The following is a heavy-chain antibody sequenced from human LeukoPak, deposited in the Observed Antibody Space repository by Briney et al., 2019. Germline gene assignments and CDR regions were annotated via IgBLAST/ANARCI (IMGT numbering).Heavy chain of an antibody. J-gene: IGHJ6*02. Sequence: PSETLSLTCTVSGDSTNSFHWSWIRQPPGKGLEWIGHIFHSGGSKYNPSLKSRATISTDMSKNVLSLELTSVTAADTAVYYCARLLPSAFYHGMDVWGQGTTVTVSS. CDR2: IFHSGGS. D-gene: IGHD3-16*01. CDR3: ARLLPSAFYHGMDV. V-gene: IGHV4-59*01. CDR1: GDSTNSFH.